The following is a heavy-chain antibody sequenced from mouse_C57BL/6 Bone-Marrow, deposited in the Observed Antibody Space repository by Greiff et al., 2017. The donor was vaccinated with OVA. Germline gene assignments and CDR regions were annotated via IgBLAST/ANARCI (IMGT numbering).Heavy chain of an antibody. D-gene: IGHD1-1*01. Sequence: QVHVKQSGAELVRPGTSVKVSCKASGYAFTNYLIEWVKQRPGQGLEWIGVINPGSGGTNYNEKFKGKATLTADKSSSTAYMQLSSLTSEDSAVYFCAIITTAPFAYWGQGTLVTVSA. CDR3: AIITTAPFAY. V-gene: IGHV1-54*01. J-gene: IGHJ3*01. CDR1: GYAFTNYL. CDR2: INPGSGGT.